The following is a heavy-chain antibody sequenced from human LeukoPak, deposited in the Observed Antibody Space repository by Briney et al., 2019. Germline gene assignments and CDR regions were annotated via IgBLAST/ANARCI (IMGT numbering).Heavy chain of an antibody. J-gene: IGHJ6*02. CDR1: GGSISSGGYY. CDR2: IYHSGST. V-gene: IGHV4-30-2*01. CDR3: ARAVAGIYGMDV. D-gene: IGHD6-19*01. Sequence: SQTLSLTCTVSGGSISSGGYYWSWIRQPPGTGLEWIGYIYHSGSTYYNPSLKSRVTISVDRSKNQVSLQLNSVTPEDTAVYYCARAVAGIYGMDVWGQGTTVTVSS.